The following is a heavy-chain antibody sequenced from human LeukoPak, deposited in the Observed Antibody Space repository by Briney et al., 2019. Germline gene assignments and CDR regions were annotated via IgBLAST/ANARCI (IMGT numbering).Heavy chain of an antibody. CDR1: GFTFSSYA. CDR2: ISGSDGST. CDR3: AKIPKSIAAATTEEAWVDYFDY. D-gene: IGHD6-13*01. V-gene: IGHV3-23*01. Sequence: GGSLRLSCAASGFTFSSYAMTWVRQAPGKGLEWVSAISGSDGSTYCADSVKGRFTISRDNSKNTLYLQMNSLRAEDTAVYYCAKIPKSIAAATTEEAWVDYFDYWGQGTLVTVSS. J-gene: IGHJ4*02.